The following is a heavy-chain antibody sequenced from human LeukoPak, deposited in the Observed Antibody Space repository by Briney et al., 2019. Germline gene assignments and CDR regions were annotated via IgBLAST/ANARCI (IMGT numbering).Heavy chain of an antibody. CDR2: ISGSGGST. Sequence: PGGSLRLSCVASGFTFDIYAMSWVRQAPGKGLEWVSAISGSGGSTYYADSVKGRFTISRDNFKNRLFLQMKSLRAEDTAVYYCAKNSLSSRLRYFDYWGQGTLVTVSS. V-gene: IGHV3-23*01. D-gene: IGHD4-17*01. CDR3: AKNSLSSRLRYFDY. J-gene: IGHJ4*02. CDR1: GFTFDIYA.